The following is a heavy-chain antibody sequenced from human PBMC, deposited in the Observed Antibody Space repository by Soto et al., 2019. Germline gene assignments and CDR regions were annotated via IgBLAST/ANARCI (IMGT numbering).Heavy chain of an antibody. Sequence: ASVKVSCKASGYTFTSYGISWVRQAPGQGLEWMGWISAYNGNTNYAQNLQGRVFMTADTSTNTAYMELRSLRSDDTAIYFCTREGSATYYYYAMDAWVQGTTVTVSS. J-gene: IGHJ6*02. CDR1: GYTFTSYG. CDR3: TREGSATYYYYAMDA. D-gene: IGHD2-15*01. V-gene: IGHV1-18*01. CDR2: ISAYNGNT.